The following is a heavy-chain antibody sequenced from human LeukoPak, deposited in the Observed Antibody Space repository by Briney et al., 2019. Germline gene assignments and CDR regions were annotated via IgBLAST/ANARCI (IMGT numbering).Heavy chain of an antibody. J-gene: IGHJ5*02. V-gene: IGHV1-8*01. D-gene: IGHD3-10*01. CDR2: MNPNSGNT. Sequence: GASVKVSCKASGYTFTSYDINWVRQATGQGLEWMGWMNPNSGNTGYAQKFQGRVTMTRNTSISTAYMELSSLRSEDTAVYYCARGTITMVRGLIIRFNCFDPWGQGTLVTVSS. CDR3: ARGTITMVRGLIIRFNCFDP. CDR1: GYTFTSYD.